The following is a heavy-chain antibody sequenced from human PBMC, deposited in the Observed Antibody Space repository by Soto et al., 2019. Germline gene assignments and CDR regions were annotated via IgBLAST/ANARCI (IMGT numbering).Heavy chain of an antibody. CDR3: ARNCGGDCYSWDEDFQH. CDR2: ISSSSSTI. D-gene: IGHD2-21*01. J-gene: IGHJ1*01. Sequence: EVQLVESGGGLVQPGGSLRLSCAASGFTFSSYSMNWVRQAPGKGLEWVSYISSSSSTIYYADSVKGRFTISRDNAKNSLYLHMNSLRAEDTAVYYCARNCGGDCYSWDEDFQHWGQGTLVTVSS. V-gene: IGHV3-48*01. CDR1: GFTFSSYS.